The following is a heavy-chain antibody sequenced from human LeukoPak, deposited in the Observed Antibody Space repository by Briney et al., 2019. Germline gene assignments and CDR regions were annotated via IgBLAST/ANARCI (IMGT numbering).Heavy chain of an antibody. CDR3: ARSITIFGVATLGY. CDR1: GYSFTSYH. CDR2: INPSGGST. Sequence: ASVKVSCKASGYSFTSYHMHWVRQAPGQGLEWMGIINPSGGSTTYAQKFQGRVTMTRDMLTSKVYMELSSLRSEDTAVYYCARSITIFGVATLGYWGQGTLVTVSS. V-gene: IGHV1-46*01. J-gene: IGHJ4*02. D-gene: IGHD3-3*01.